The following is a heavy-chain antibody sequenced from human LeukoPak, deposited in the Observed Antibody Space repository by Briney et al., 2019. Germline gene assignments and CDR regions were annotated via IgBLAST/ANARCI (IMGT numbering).Heavy chain of an antibody. D-gene: IGHD3-3*01. V-gene: IGHV5-51*01. Sequence: PGESLKISCKGSGFDFASXXIGWVRQMPGRGLEXXXXXWPGDSXXXXXXXXXXXXXXSXXXSXSTAYVQWSSVKASDSAMYYCAKYDGKAAQVNFHYWGQGTLVTVSS. CDR1: GFDFASXX. J-gene: IGHJ4*02. CDR3: AKYDGKAAQVNFHY. CDR2: XWPGDSXX.